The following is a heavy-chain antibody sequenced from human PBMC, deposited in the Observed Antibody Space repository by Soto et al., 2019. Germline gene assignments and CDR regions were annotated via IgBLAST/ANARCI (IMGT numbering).Heavy chain of an antibody. D-gene: IGHD3-3*01. J-gene: IGHJ3*02. V-gene: IGHV4-39*07. CDR3: ARDLLTIFGVVNNDAFDI. CDR1: GVSISSTSYN. Sequence: PSETLSLTCNVSGVSISSTSYNWGWIRQPPGKGLEWIGTLDYSGTAHYNPSLKSRVTISVDKSKNQFSLKLSSVTAADTAVYYCARDLLTIFGVVNNDAFDIWGQGTMVTVSS. CDR2: LDYSGTA.